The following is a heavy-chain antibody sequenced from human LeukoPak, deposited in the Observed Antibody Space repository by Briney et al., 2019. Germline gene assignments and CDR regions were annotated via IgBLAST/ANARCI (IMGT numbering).Heavy chain of an antibody. CDR3: AREDIAAAGTLDY. V-gene: IGHV3-7*01. CDR1: GFTFSSYW. D-gene: IGHD6-13*01. J-gene: IGHJ4*02. Sequence: GGSLRLSCAASGFTFSSYWMSWVRQAPGKGLEWVADIKQDGSEKYYVDSVKGRFTISRDNAKNSLYLQMNSLRAEDTAVYYCAREDIAAAGTLDYWGQGTLVTVSS. CDR2: IKQDGSEK.